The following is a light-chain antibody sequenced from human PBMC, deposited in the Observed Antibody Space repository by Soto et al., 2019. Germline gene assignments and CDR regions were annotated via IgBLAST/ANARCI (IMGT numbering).Light chain of an antibody. CDR2: DVY. J-gene: IGLJ3*02. CDR1: SSDVGAYNY. Sequence: QSALTQPASVSGAPGQSITISCTGTSSDVGAYNYVAWYQHHPGKAPKLIIYDVYNRPSGVSNRFSASKSDKTASLTISGLQAEDADDYYCSSYTTSRTRVFGGGTKVTVL. CDR3: SSYTTSRTRV. V-gene: IGLV2-14*03.